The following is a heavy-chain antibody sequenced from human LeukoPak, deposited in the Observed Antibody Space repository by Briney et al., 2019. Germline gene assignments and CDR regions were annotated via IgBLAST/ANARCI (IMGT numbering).Heavy chain of an antibody. Sequence: RASVKVSCKASGYTFTSYGISWVRQAPGQGLEWMGWISAYNGHTNYAQKLQGRVTMTTDTSTSTAYMELSSLRSEDTAVYYCARIVVVPAAGVYYYYYYMDVWGKGTTVTVSS. J-gene: IGHJ6*03. CDR2: ISAYNGHT. CDR3: ARIVVVPAAGVYYYYYYMDV. V-gene: IGHV1-18*01. CDR1: GYTFTSYG. D-gene: IGHD2-2*01.